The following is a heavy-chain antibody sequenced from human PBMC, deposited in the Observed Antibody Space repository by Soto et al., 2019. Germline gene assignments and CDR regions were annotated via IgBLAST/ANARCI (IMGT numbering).Heavy chain of an antibody. J-gene: IGHJ4*02. CDR2: INPNSGGT. D-gene: IGHD1-7*01. Sequence: ASVKVSCKASGYTFTGYYMHWVRQAPGQGLEWMGWINPNSGGTNYAQKFQGRVTMTRDTSISTAYMELSRLRSDDTAVYYSARDSGITGTTGLYWGQGTLVTVS. V-gene: IGHV1-2*02. CDR3: ARDSGITGTTGLY. CDR1: GYTFTGYY.